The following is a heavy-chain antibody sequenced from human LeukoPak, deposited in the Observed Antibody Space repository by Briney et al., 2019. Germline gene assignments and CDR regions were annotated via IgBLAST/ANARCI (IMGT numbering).Heavy chain of an antibody. CDR1: GYSFTNYW. Sequence: GESLKISCKGSGYSFTNYWIGWVRQMPGKGLEWMGRIDPSDSYTNYSPSSQGHVTISADKSINTAYLQWSSLKASDTAMYYCARHLSSGWYSDYWGQGTLVIVSS. D-gene: IGHD6-19*01. V-gene: IGHV5-10-1*01. J-gene: IGHJ4*02. CDR3: ARHLSSGWYSDY. CDR2: IDPSDSYT.